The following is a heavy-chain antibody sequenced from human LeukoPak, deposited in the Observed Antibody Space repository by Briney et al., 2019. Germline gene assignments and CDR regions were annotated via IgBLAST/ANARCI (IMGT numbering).Heavy chain of an antibody. V-gene: IGHV3-66*01. CDR1: GFVVSTNY. CDR3: GMDSAWLPLKFDY. CDR2: LYSGGST. D-gene: IGHD5-24*01. J-gene: IGHJ4*02. Sequence: PGGSLRLSCAASGFVVSTNYMSWVRQAPGKGLEWVSVLYSGGSTYYTDSVKGRFTISRDNSNNTLYLQMNNLRAEDTAVYYCGMDSAWLPLKFDYWGPGTLVAVST.